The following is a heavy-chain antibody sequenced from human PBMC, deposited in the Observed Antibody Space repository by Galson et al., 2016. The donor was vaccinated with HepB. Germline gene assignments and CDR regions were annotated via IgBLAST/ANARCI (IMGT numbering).Heavy chain of an antibody. J-gene: IGHJ6*02. CDR1: GFTFSSYA. D-gene: IGHD6-13*01. CDR2: ISYDGSNK. V-gene: IGHV3-30-3*01. Sequence: SLRLSCAASGFTFSSYAMHWVRQAPGKGLEWVAVISYDGSNKYYADSVKGRFTISRDNSKNTLYLQMNSLRAEDTAVYYCASGYSGFHSGRWGNGMDVWGQGTTVTVSS. CDR3: ASGYSGFHSGRWGNGMDV.